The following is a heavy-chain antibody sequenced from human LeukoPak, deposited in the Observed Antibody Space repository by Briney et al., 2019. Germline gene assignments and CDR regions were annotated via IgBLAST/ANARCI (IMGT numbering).Heavy chain of an antibody. CDR2: IYSGGVT. V-gene: IGHV3-66*01. CDR3: ARGPPFDP. J-gene: IGHJ5*02. CDR1: TFTVSSNF. Sequence: SGGSLRLSCVASTFTVSSNFMSWVRQAPGKGLEWVSIIYSGGVTNYADSVKGRFTIPRDNSKNTLYLQMNSLRAEDTAVYYCARGPPFDPWGQGTLVTVSS.